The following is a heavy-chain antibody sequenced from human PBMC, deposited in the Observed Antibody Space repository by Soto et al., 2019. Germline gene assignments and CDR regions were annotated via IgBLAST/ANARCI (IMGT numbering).Heavy chain of an antibody. D-gene: IGHD3-10*01. V-gene: IGHV4-34*01. Sequence: QVQLQQWGAGLLKPSETLSLTCAVYGGSFSAYYWTWIRQPLGKGLEWVWEINPRGSTNYNPSLISPVTISLDTSTSQFSLKVRSVTAADTAVYFCARGRGSGNESDVFDYWSQGTLVTVSS. CDR2: INPRGST. CDR1: GGSFSAYY. CDR3: ARGRGSGNESDVFDY. J-gene: IGHJ4*02.